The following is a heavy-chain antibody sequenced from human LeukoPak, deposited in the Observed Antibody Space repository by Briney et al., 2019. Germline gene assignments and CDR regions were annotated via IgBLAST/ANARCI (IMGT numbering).Heavy chain of an antibody. D-gene: IGHD6-13*01. J-gene: IGHJ4*02. V-gene: IGHV4-39*07. Sequence: KSSETLSLTCTVSGVSISSSNSYWSWIRQPPGKGLEWIGEINHSGSTNYNPSLRSRVTISVDTSKNQFSLKLSSVTAADTAVYYCARWSSSWYWGFYYFDYWGQGTLVTVSS. CDR2: INHSGST. CDR3: ARWSSSWYWGFYYFDY. CDR1: GVSISSSNSY.